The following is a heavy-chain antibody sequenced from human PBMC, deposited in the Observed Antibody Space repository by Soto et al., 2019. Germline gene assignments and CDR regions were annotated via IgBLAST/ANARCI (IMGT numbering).Heavy chain of an antibody. D-gene: IGHD2-2*01. CDR3: ARDPSEGRVGNWFES. V-gene: IGHV3-21*06. CDR2: ISSSTSYV. CDR1: GFTFSRYG. Sequence: EVQLVESGGGLVKPGGSLRLSCAASGFTFSRYGMNWLRQAPGKGLEWVASISSSTSYVYYADSVKGRFSISRDNAKNILYLAMYALRIEDTAVYYCARDPSEGRVGNWFESWGQGTLVTVSS. J-gene: IGHJ5*01.